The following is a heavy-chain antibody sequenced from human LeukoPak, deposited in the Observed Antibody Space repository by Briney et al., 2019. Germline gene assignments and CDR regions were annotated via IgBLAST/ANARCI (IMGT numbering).Heavy chain of an antibody. Sequence: PGGSLRLSCATSGFTFSSHALSWVRQAPGEGLEWVSIISDSGGRTDYADSVKGRFTISRDNSKNTLYLQMNSLRAEDTAVYYCAKDRNSYGYNDYWGQGTLVTVSS. CDR1: GFTFSSHA. D-gene: IGHD5-18*01. J-gene: IGHJ4*02. V-gene: IGHV3-23*01. CDR2: ISDSGGRT. CDR3: AKDRNSYGYNDY.